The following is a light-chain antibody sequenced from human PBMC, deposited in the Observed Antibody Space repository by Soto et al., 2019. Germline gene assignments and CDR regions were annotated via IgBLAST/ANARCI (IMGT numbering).Light chain of an antibody. V-gene: IGLV2-14*03. CDR1: SGDVGGSNF. J-gene: IGLJ1*01. CDR2: DVA. CDR3: VSYTSSTTYV. Sequence: QSVLTQPASVSDSPGQSITISCTGTSGDVGGSNFVSWYQQHPGKPPKLIIYDVANRPSGVSNRFSGSKSGSTASLIISRLQTEDEADYYCVSYTSSTTYVFGTGTKGTVL.